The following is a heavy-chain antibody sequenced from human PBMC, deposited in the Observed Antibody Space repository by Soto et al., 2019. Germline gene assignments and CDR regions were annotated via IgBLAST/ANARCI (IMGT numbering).Heavy chain of an antibody. V-gene: IGHV3-33*01. CDR2: IWYDGSNK. J-gene: IGHJ6*02. D-gene: IGHD3-9*01. CDR3: ARDPYYDILTGYFLSRYSMDV. Sequence: QVQLVESGGGVVQPARSLRLSCAASGFSFSSYGMHWVRQATGKGLEWVAGIWYDGSNKYYADSVKGRFTISRDNSKNTLYLQMNSLRAEDTSVYYCARDPYYDILTGYFLSRYSMDVWGQGTTVTVSS. CDR1: GFSFSSYG.